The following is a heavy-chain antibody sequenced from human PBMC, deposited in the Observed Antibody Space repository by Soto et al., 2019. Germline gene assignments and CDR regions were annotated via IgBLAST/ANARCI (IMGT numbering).Heavy chain of an antibody. J-gene: IGHJ4*02. Sequence: EVQLVESGGGLVQPGGSLRLSCAASGFTFSSYSINWVRQAPGKGLEWVSYISSSSSTIYYEDSVKGRFTISRDYAKNSLYLRMNSLRDEHTAVYYCAREGFDSSGYRDYFDYWGQGTLVTVSS. CDR1: GFTFSSYS. CDR3: AREGFDSSGYRDYFDY. V-gene: IGHV3-48*02. D-gene: IGHD3-22*01. CDR2: ISSSSSTI.